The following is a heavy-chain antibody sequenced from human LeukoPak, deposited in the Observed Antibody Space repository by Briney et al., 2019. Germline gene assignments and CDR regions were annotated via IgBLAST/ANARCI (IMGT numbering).Heavy chain of an antibody. V-gene: IGHV1-18*01. D-gene: IGHD2-2*01. CDR1: GYTFTSYG. Sequence: ASVKASCKASGYTFTSYGISWVRQAPGQGLEWMGWISAYNGNTNYAQKLQGRVTMTTDTSTSTAYMELRSLRSDDTAVYYCARGNQLLLADAFDIWGQGTMVTVSS. CDR3: ARGNQLLLADAFDI. CDR2: ISAYNGNT. J-gene: IGHJ3*02.